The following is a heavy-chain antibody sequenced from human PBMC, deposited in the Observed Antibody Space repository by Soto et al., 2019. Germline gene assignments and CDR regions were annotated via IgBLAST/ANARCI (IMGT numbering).Heavy chain of an antibody. CDR1: DYTFTNYG. J-gene: IGHJ4*02. D-gene: IGHD3-3*02. CDR3: ARTHLQPDYIEGFDY. CDR2: SSGYNVNT. Sequence: QVQLVQSGAEVKKPGASVKVSCTASDYTFTNYGLTWVRQAPGQGLEWMGWSSGYNVNTNDAQKFQRRVTRTTDPPTSTAYLDLRSLRSDDTAVYYCARTHLQPDYIEGFDYRGPGTQVTGSS. V-gene: IGHV1-18*01.